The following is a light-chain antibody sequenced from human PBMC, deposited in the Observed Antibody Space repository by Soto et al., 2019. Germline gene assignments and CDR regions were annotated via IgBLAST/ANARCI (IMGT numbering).Light chain of an antibody. CDR2: AAS. V-gene: IGKV1-9*01. CDR1: QGISSY. CDR3: QQLNSYLL. J-gene: IGKJ4*01. Sequence: DIXLTXSPXXLSAXXXXXXXXXXXASQGISSYLAWYQQKPGKAPKLLIYAASTLQSGVPSRFSGSGSATEFTLTISSLQPEDFATYYCQQLNSYLLFGGGTKV.